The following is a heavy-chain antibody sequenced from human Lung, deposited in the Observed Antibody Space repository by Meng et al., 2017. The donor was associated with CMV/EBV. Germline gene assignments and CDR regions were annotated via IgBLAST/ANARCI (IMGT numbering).Heavy chain of an antibody. J-gene: IGHJ4*02. CDR3: ARGFLSFVRVFDY. D-gene: IGHD2/OR15-2a*01. V-gene: IGHV4-34*01. CDR2: INHSGST. Sequence: QVELQQWVAALLKPSDVLSHPCAVYGGSLSGYYWSWIRQHPGKGLEWIGEINHSGSTNSNPSLKSRVTISVDTSKTQFSLKLSSVTAADTAVYYCARGFLSFVRVFDYWGQGTLVTVSS. CDR1: GGSLSGYY.